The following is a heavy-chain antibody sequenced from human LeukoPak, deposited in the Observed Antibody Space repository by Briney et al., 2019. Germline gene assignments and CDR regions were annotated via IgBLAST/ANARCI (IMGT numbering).Heavy chain of an antibody. J-gene: IGHJ3*02. CDR2: INPNSGGT. D-gene: IGHD2-15*01. Sequence: ASVKVSCKASGYTFTGYYMHWVRQAPGQGLEWMGRINPNSGGTNYAQKFQGRVTMTRDTSISTAYMELSRLRSDDTAVYYCARNLYCSGGSCYDAFDIWGQGTMVTVSS. CDR3: ARNLYCSGGSCYDAFDI. CDR1: GYTFTGYY. V-gene: IGHV1-2*06.